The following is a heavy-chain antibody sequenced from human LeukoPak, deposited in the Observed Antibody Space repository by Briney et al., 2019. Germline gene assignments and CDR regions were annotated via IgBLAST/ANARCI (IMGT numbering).Heavy chain of an antibody. V-gene: IGHV3-23*01. J-gene: IGHJ3*02. D-gene: IGHD1-26*01. Sequence: GGSLRLSCAASGFTFSSYAMSWVRQAPGKGLEWVSAISGSGGSTYYADSVKGRFTISRDNSKNTLYLQMNSLRAEDTAVYYCAKVYSGSYYLPDAFDIWGQGTMVTVSS. CDR3: AKVYSGSYYLPDAFDI. CDR1: GFTFSSYA. CDR2: ISGSGGST.